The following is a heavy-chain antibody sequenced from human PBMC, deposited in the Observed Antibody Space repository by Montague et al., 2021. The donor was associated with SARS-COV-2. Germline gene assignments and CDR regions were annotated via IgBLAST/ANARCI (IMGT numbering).Heavy chain of an antibody. V-gene: IGHV4-39*01. CDR3: ARCPHGVRSSAFDI. D-gene: IGHD4-17*01. Sequence: SETLSLTCSVSGASISSSDYYWGWIRQPPGKGLEWIGSIYYSGITHYDPSLKSRATLPVDTSKNQFSLRLRFVTAADTAVYYCARCPHGVRSSAFDIWGQGTMVTVSS. CDR1: GASISSSDYY. CDR2: IYYSGIT. J-gene: IGHJ3*02.